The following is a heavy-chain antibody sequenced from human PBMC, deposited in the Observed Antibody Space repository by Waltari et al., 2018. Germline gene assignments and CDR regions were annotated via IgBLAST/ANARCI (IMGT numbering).Heavy chain of an antibody. V-gene: IGHV1-69*10. CDR1: GGTFSSFG. D-gene: IGHD6-13*01. Sequence: QVQLVQSGAEVKKPGSSVKVSCKTSGGTFSSFGFSWERQAPGQGLERRGGNIPIVNIQNYAQNFQSTAPLAADRITITAYMQPSSLRSEDTATYSCARGYSTSWYRGYYPYYFDLWGKGTTVTFSS. CDR2: NIPIVNIQ. J-gene: IGHJ6*03. CDR3: ARGYSTSWYRGYYPYYFDL.